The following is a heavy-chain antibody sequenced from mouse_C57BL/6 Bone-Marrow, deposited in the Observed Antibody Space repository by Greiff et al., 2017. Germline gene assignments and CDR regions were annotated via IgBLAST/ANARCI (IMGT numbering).Heavy chain of an antibody. Sequence: EVKLVESGGGLVQPGESLKLSCESNEYEFPSHDMSWVRKTPEKRLELVAAINSDGGSTYYPDTMERRFIISRDNTKKTLYLQMSSLRSEDTALYYCARHIYYYGSSYDYAMDYWGQGTSVTVSS. CDR1: EYEFPSHD. D-gene: IGHD1-1*01. CDR3: ARHIYYYGSSYDYAMDY. CDR2: INSDGGST. V-gene: IGHV5-2*01. J-gene: IGHJ4*01.